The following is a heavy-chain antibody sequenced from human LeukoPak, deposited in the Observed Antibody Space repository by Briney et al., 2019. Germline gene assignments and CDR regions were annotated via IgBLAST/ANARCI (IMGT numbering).Heavy chain of an antibody. CDR2: IWYDGSNK. V-gene: IGHV3-33*01. CDR1: GFTFSSYG. J-gene: IGHJ4*02. Sequence: GGSLRLSCAASGFTFSSYGMHWVRQAPGKGLEWVALIWYDGSNKYYADSVKGRLTISRDNSKNTLYLQMNSLRAEDTAVYYCAREGPRGNSQFDYWGQGTLVTVST. CDR3: AREGPRGNSQFDY. D-gene: IGHD2/OR15-2a*01.